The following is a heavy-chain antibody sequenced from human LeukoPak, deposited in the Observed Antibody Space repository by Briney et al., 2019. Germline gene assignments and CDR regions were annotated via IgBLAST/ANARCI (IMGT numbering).Heavy chain of an antibody. CDR1: GYTFSSYA. D-gene: IGHD4-17*01. Sequence: ASVTVSCKASGYTFSSYAMHWVRQAPGQRLEWMGWINAGNGNTKYSQKFQGRVTITRDTSASTAYMELSSLRSEDTAVYYCARLGIDDYGDSYHFGMDVWGQGTTVTVSS. CDR2: INAGNGNT. J-gene: IGHJ6*02. CDR3: ARLGIDDYGDSYHFGMDV. V-gene: IGHV1-3*01.